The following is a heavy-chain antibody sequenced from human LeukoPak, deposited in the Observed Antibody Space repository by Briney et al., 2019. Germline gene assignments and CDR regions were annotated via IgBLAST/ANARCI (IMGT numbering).Heavy chain of an antibody. V-gene: IGHV4-59*01. CDR2: IYYNGNA. CDR3: ARDTYSYDSSAYYYYYMDV. CDR1: GGSISSYY. Sequence: SETLSLTCTVSGGSISSYYWSWIRQAPGKGLEWIGYIYYNGNANYNPSLRSRVTLSVDTSNNQFSLKLSSVTAAGTAVYYCARDTYSYDSSAYYYYYMDVWGKGTTVTVSS. D-gene: IGHD3-22*01. J-gene: IGHJ6*03.